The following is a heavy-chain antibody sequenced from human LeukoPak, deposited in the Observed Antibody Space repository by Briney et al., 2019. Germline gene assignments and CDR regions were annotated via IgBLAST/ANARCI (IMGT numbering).Heavy chain of an antibody. CDR1: GFTFSTYA. CDR2: IRGSGSAT. V-gene: IGHV3-23*01. J-gene: IGHJ5*02. D-gene: IGHD4-17*01. Sequence: GGSLRLSCAASGFTFSTYAMSWVRQAPGKGLEWVSGIRGSGSATYYADSVKGRFTISRDNSNNTLSLQMNGLRAEDTAVYYCARGDYGLISARAWGQGTLVTVSS. CDR3: ARGDYGLISARA.